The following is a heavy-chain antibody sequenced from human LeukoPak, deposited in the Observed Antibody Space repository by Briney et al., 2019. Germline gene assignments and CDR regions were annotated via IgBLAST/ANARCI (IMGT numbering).Heavy chain of an antibody. J-gene: IGHJ5*02. V-gene: IGHV4-4*02. CDR3: SRLYGDYGWFDP. Sequence: SETLSLTCAVSGDSISGTNWWSWVRQSPGKGLEWIGEMYHTGSPNYNPSLKSRVTISVDKSKNQFSLRLSSVTAADTAVYYCSRLYGDYGWFDPWGQGTLVTVSS. CDR2: MYHTGSP. D-gene: IGHD4-17*01. CDR1: GDSISGTNW.